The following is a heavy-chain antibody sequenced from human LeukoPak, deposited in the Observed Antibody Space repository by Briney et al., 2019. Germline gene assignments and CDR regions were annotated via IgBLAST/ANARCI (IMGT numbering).Heavy chain of an antibody. CDR3: AREGVGVRRYYYYMDV. D-gene: IGHD2-8*01. CDR1: GYSISSGYY. Sequence: SETLSLTCTVSGYSISSGYYWGWIRQPPGKGLEWIGSIYHSGSTYYNPSLKSRVTISVDTSKNQFFLKLSSVTAADTAVYYCAREGVGVRRYYYYMDVWGKGTTVTVSS. V-gene: IGHV4-38-2*02. CDR2: IYHSGST. J-gene: IGHJ6*03.